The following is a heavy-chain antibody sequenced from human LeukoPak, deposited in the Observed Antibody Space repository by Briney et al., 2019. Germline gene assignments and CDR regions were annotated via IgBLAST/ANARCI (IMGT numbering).Heavy chain of an antibody. CDR3: ARFSSSSCYFDL. D-gene: IGHD3-22*01. V-gene: IGHV4-34*10. J-gene: IGHJ2*01. CDR2: MYYSGST. Sequence: TSETLSLTCAVYGGSFSGYYWSWIRQPPGKVLEWIGHMYYSGSTSYNPSLKSRLTISVDTSKNQFSLNLSSVTSADTALYYCARFSSSSCYFDLWGRGTLVTVSS. CDR1: GGSFSGYY.